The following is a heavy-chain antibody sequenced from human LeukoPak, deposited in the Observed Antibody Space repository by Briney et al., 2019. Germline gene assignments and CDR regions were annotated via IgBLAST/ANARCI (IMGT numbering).Heavy chain of an antibody. Sequence: GGSLRLSCAASGFTFSRSAMTWVRQTPGKGLDWVSSISSSGNTYYADSVNGRFTISRDNSKNMLYLQMNSLRAEDTAVYYCVKGRISEDGLDFWGQGTLVTVSS. V-gene: IGHV3-23*01. D-gene: IGHD6-13*01. CDR3: VKGRISEDGLDF. J-gene: IGHJ4*02. CDR1: GFTFSRSA. CDR2: ISSSGNT.